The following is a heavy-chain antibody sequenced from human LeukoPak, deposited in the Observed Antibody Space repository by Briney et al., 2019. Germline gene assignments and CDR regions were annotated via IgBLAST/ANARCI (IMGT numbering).Heavy chain of an antibody. D-gene: IGHD1-1*01. CDR3: ARRPVAGTGYFDY. CDR2: IYYSGST. V-gene: IGHV4-59*01. J-gene: IGHJ4*02. Sequence: SETLSLTCTVSGGSISSYYWSWIRQPPGKGLEWIGYIYYSGSTNYNPSLKSRVTVSVDTSKNQFSLKLSSVTAADTAVYYCARRPVAGTGYFDYWGQGTLVTVSS. CDR1: GGSISSYY.